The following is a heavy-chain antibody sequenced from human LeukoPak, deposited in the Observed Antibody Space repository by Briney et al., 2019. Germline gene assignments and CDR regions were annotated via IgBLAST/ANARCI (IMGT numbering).Heavy chain of an antibody. CDR3: ARDKGYYDSSGYLKAFDI. V-gene: IGHV4-34*01. CDR1: GGPLSDYH. J-gene: IGHJ3*02. Sequence: SETLSLTCAVYGGPLSDYHWSWIRQPPGKGLEWIGGINHTGTTNYSLSLKSRVTISVDTSKTQFSLRLSSVTAADTAVYYCARDKGYYDSSGYLKAFDIWGQGTMVTVSS. D-gene: IGHD3-22*01. CDR2: INHTGTT.